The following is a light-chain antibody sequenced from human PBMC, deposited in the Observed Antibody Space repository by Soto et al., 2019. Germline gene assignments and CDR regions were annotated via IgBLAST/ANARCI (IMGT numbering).Light chain of an antibody. CDR1: QSVSSSY. CDR3: QQYGSSPFT. CDR2: GAS. Sequence: EIVLTQSPGTLSLSPGERATLSCRASQSVSSSYLACYQQKPGQAPRLLIYGASSRATGIPDRFSGSGSGTDFTLTISRLEPEDLAGYYCQQYGSSPFTFGPGTKVGIK. J-gene: IGKJ3*01. V-gene: IGKV3-20*01.